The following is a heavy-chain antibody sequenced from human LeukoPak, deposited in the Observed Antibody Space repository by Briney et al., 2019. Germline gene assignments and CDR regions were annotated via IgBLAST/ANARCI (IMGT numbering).Heavy chain of an antibody. V-gene: IGHV1-8*03. J-gene: IGHJ3*02. CDR1: GYTFTSYD. D-gene: IGHD3-3*01. CDR3: ATSLKLDYDFGSGLDAFDI. Sequence: ASVKVSCNASGYTFTSYDINWVRQATGQGLEWMGWMNPNSGNTGYAQKFQGRVTITRNTSISTAYMELSSLRSEDTAVYYCATSLKLDYDFGSGLDAFDIWGQGTMVTVSS. CDR2: MNPNSGNT.